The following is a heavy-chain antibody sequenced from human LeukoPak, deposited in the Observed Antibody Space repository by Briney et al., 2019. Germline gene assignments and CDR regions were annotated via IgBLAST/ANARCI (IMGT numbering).Heavy chain of an antibody. CDR2: IKQDGSEK. J-gene: IGHJ4*02. Sequence: GGSLRLSCAASGFTFSTYWISWVRQAPGEGLEWVANIKQDGSEKYYVDSVKGRFTISRDNAKNSLYLQMNSLRAEDTAVYYCAKHWHHDYWGQGNLVTVSS. V-gene: IGHV3-7*01. D-gene: IGHD1-1*01. CDR3: AKHWHHDY. CDR1: GFTFSTYW.